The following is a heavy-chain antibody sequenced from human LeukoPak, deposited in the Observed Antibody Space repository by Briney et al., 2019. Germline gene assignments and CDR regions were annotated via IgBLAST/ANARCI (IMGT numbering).Heavy chain of an antibody. CDR2: MNPNSGNT. Sequence: ASVKVSCKASGYTFTSYDINWVRQATGQGLEWMGWMNPNSGNTGYAQKFQGRVTMTRNTSISTAYMELSSLRSEDTAVYYCARVSGSYRKGDYWGQGTLVTVSS. CDR1: GYTFTSYD. J-gene: IGHJ4*02. CDR3: ARVSGSYRKGDY. V-gene: IGHV1-8*01. D-gene: IGHD1-26*01.